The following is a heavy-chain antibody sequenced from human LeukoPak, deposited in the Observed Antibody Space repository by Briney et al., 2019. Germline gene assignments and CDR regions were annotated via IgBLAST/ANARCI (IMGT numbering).Heavy chain of an antibody. CDR2: IIPIFGTA. CDR1: GGTFSSYA. V-gene: IGHV1-69*05. CDR3: ARGVFFYSSGWPDYYYYYMDV. Sequence: GSSVKVSCKASGGTFSSYAISWVRQAPGQGLEWMGGIIPIFGTANYAQKFQGRVTITTDESTCTAYMELSSLRSEDTAVYYCARGVFFYSSGWPDYYYYYMDVWGKGTTVTVSS. J-gene: IGHJ6*03. D-gene: IGHD6-19*01.